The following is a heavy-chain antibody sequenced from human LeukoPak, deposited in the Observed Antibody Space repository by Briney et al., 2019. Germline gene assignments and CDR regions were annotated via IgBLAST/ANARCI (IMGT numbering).Heavy chain of an antibody. CDR1: GFTFSNYW. V-gene: IGHV3-7*01. CDR2: IKEDGSEK. Sequence: GGSLRLSCAASGFTFSNYWMSWVRQAPGKGLECVANIKEDGSEKYYVDSVKGRFTISRDNAKNSLYLQMNSLRAEDTAVYYCARQGDDYWGHGTLVTVSS. CDR3: ARQGDDY. J-gene: IGHJ4*01. D-gene: IGHD3-16*01.